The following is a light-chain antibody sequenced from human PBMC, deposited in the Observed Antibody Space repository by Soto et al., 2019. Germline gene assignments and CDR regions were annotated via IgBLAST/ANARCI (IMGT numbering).Light chain of an antibody. V-gene: IGKV1-6*01. CDR2: AAS. Sequence: AIQMTQSPSSLSASIGDRVTITCRASQGVRNDLGWYQQKPGKAPKLLIYAASSLQSGVPSRFSGSGSGTDFTLTISSLQPEDFATYYCLQDHNSPLTFGQGTKVEIK. CDR1: QGVRND. J-gene: IGKJ1*01. CDR3: LQDHNSPLT.